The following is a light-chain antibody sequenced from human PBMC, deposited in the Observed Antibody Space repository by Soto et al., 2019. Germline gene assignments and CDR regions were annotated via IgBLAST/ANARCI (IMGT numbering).Light chain of an antibody. CDR3: QQYGSSPVT. V-gene: IGKV3-20*01. CDR2: GAS. Sequence: EIVLTQSPGTLSLSPGERATLSCRASRSVSSSYLAWYQQKPGQAPRLLIYGASSRATGIPDRFSGSGSGTDFTLTISRLEPEDFAVYYCQQYGSSPVTFGQGTKVDIK. J-gene: IGKJ1*01. CDR1: RSVSSSY.